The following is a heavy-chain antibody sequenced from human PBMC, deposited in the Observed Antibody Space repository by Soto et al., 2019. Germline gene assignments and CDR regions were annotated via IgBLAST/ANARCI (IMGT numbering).Heavy chain of an antibody. CDR1: GYTFTSYG. D-gene: IGHD3-22*01. J-gene: IGHJ4*02. CDR3: ARDRDSIWSLYGH. Sequence: ASVKVSCKASGYTFTSYGLSWVRQAPGQGLEWMGWISTYNGKTTYAQKLQGRVTMTTETSTSTAYMELRSLRSDETAVYYCARDRDSIWSLYGHWGQGNMVAVSS. CDR2: ISTYNGKT. V-gene: IGHV1-18*01.